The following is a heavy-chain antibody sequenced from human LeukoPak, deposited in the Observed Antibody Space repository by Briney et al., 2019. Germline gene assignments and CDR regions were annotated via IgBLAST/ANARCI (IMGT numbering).Heavy chain of an antibody. CDR3: GRTLKWVDAHDY. CDR2: INSDRSST. V-gene: IGHV3-74*01. CDR1: GFTFSSYW. D-gene: IGHD1-26*01. Sequence: VGSLRLSCAASGFTFSSYWMHWVRQAPGKGLVWVSRINSDRSSTSYADSVKGRFTISRDNAKNTLFLQMNRLRAAVMAVYYCGRTLKWVDAHDYWGQGTLVTVSS. J-gene: IGHJ4*02.